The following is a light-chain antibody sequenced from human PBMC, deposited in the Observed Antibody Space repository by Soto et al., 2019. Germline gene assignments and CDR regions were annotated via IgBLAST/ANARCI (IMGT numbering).Light chain of an antibody. Sequence: VMTHVPATLSVSQGERVTLSCRASQIVRSNLAWYQQKPGQAPRLLIYGASNRATGIPDRFSGSGSGTDFTLTISRLEPEDFAVYYCQQYGSSGTFGHGTKVDIK. J-gene: IGKJ1*01. CDR3: QQYGSSGT. V-gene: IGKV3-20*01. CDR2: GAS. CDR1: QIVRSN.